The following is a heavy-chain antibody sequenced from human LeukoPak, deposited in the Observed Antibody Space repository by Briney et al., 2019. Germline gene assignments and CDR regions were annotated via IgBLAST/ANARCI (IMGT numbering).Heavy chain of an antibody. CDR1: GFTFSDYA. Sequence: GGSLRLSCAASGFTFSDYAMSWVRQTPGKGLEWVSGISGGGGSTGYADSVKGRFAISRDNSKNTLTLHMNSLRDDDSGLYYCVKDRPLVIPAAQSDFWGQEALVIVSS. CDR2: ISGGGGST. CDR3: VKDRPLVIPAAQSDF. D-gene: IGHD2-2*01. J-gene: IGHJ4*01. V-gene: IGHV3-23*01.